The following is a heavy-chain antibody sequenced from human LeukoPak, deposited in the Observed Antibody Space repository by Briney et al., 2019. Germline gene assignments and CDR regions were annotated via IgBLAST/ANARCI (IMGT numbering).Heavy chain of an antibody. CDR1: GFTFSSYA. J-gene: IGHJ4*02. CDR2: ISYDGSNK. Sequence: GGSLRLSCAASGFTFSSYAMHWVRQAPGKGLEWVAVISYDGSNKYYADSVKGRFTISRDNSKNTLYLQMNSLRAEDTAVYYCARDRGIAADYWGQGTLVTVSS. D-gene: IGHD6-13*01. CDR3: ARDRGIAADY. V-gene: IGHV3-30*04.